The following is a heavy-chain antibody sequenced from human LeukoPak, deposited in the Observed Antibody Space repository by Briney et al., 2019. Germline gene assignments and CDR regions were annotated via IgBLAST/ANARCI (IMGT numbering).Heavy chain of an antibody. Sequence: PGMSLRLSCAASGFTFEDYDMHWVRQAPGKGLEWVSGISWNSGSRGYADSVKGRFTISRDNAKNSLYLQMDSLRTEDTAFYYCAKDTSWFTSAFDIWGQGTMVTVSS. CDR2: ISWNSGSR. D-gene: IGHD3-10*01. CDR1: GFTFEDYD. J-gene: IGHJ3*02. CDR3: AKDTSWFTSAFDI. V-gene: IGHV3-9*01.